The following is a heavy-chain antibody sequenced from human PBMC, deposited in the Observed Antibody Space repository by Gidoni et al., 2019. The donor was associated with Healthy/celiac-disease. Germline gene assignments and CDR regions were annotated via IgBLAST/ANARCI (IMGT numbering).Heavy chain of an antibody. CDR1: GYTFTSYS. Sequence: QVQLVQSGAEVKKPGASVKVSCKASGYTFTSYSMHCVRQAPGQGLEWMGIINPSGGSTSYAQKFQGRVTMTRDTSTSTVYMELSSLRSEDTAVYYCARDLMSWRGIVVVPAARGMDVWGQGTTVTVSS. CDR3: ARDLMSWRGIVVVPAARGMDV. D-gene: IGHD2-2*01. V-gene: IGHV1-46*03. CDR2: INPSGGST. J-gene: IGHJ6*02.